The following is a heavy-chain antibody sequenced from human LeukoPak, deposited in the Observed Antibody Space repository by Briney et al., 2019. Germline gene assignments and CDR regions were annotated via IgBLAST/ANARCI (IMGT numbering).Heavy chain of an antibody. Sequence: SETLSLTCTVSGGSVSSYYWSWIRQPPGKGLEWIGYIYYSGSTNYNPSLKSRATISVDTSKNQFSLKLSSVTTADTAVYYCARCDSSSWGYYYYYYMDVWGKGTTVTVSS. CDR3: ARCDSSSWGYYYYYYMDV. V-gene: IGHV4-59*02. CDR1: GGSVSSYY. CDR2: IYYSGST. J-gene: IGHJ6*03. D-gene: IGHD6-13*01.